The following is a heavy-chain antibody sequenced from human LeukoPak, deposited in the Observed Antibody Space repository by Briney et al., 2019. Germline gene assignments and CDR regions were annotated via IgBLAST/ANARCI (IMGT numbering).Heavy chain of an antibody. CDR1: RYTFTNYA. J-gene: IGHJ6*04. Sequence: GASVKVSCTAPRYTFTNYAMHWVRQAPGQRLEWMGWIKGGNGNTKYSQKFQGRVTITRDTSASTVYMELSSLTSEDTAVYYCARDCGGGTCYSIGYYYYGLDVWGKGTTVTVSS. CDR2: IKGGNGNT. D-gene: IGHD2-15*01. V-gene: IGHV1-3*01. CDR3: ARDCGGGTCYSIGYYYYGLDV.